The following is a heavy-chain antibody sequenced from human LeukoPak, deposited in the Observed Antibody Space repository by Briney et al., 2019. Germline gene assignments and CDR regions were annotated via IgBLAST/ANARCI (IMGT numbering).Heavy chain of an antibody. J-gene: IGHJ4*02. D-gene: IGHD6-13*01. V-gene: IGHV3-7*05. CDR2: IKQDGSEK. Sequence: GVSLRLSCAASGFTFSSYWMTWVRQAPGKRLEWVAKIKQDGSEKYYVDSVKGRFTISRDNAKNSLYLQMNSLGAEDTAVYYCARRGTSSSWAHFDYWGQGTLVTVSS. CDR1: GFTFSSYW. CDR3: ARRGTSSSWAHFDY.